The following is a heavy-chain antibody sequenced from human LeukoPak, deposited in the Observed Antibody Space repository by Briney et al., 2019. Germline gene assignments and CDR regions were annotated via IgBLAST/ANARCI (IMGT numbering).Heavy chain of an antibody. Sequence: SETLSLTCTVSGGSISTYDWSWIRQPPGKGLEWIGYIYNSGSTNYNPSLKSRVTISVDTSKNQFSLYLNSVTAADTAVYYCARDRLRNWYFDLWGRGTLVTVSS. CDR2: IYNSGST. J-gene: IGHJ2*01. D-gene: IGHD5-12*01. CDR3: ARDRLRNWYFDL. CDR1: GGSISTYD. V-gene: IGHV4-59*01.